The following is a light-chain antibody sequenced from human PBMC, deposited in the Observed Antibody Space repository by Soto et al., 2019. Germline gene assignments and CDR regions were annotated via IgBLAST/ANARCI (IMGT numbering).Light chain of an antibody. CDR1: STDIGSYNY. CDR3: SSYTTISGGV. V-gene: IGLV2-14*03. CDR2: DVN. Sequence: QSALTQPASVSGSPGQSITISCTGTSTDIGSYNYVSWYQHHPGKAPKLMIYDVNNRPSGVSNRFSGSKSGNTASLTISGLQAEDEADYYCSSYTTISGGVFGGGTKVTVL. J-gene: IGLJ3*02.